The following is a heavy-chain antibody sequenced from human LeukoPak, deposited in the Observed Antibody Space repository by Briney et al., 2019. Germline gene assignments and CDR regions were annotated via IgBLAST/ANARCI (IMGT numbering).Heavy chain of an antibody. V-gene: IGHV3-7*01. Sequence: PGGSLRLSCAASGFTFSSYWMSWVRQSPGKGLESVANIKPDGSEKYFMDSVKGRFTISRDNAKNALYLEMNSLRAEDTAEYFCARERMYSGSGSTYPYYDYWGQGTLVTVSS. CDR2: IKPDGSEK. J-gene: IGHJ4*02. CDR1: GFTFSSYW. D-gene: IGHD3-10*01. CDR3: ARERMYSGSGSTYPYYDY.